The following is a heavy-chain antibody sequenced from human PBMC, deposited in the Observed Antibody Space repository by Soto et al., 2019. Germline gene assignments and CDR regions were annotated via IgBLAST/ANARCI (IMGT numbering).Heavy chain of an antibody. J-gene: IGHJ4*02. CDR3: ARVMSGSYLGHGYYFDN. V-gene: IGHV1-2*02. D-gene: IGHD1-26*01. CDR1: RYTFTGYY. CDR2: IDPNSGGT. Sequence: ASVKVSCKASRYTFTGYYMHWVRQAPGQGLEWMGWIDPNSGGTDYAQKFQGRVTMTRDTSISTAYMELSRLRVDDTAVYYCARVMSGSYLGHGYYFDNWGQGTLVTVSS.